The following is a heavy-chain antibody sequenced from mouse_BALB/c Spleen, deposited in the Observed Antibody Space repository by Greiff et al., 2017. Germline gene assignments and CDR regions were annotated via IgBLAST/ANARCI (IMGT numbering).Heavy chain of an antibody. CDR2: IDPENGDT. CDR3: TLDYDGYAMDY. V-gene: IGHV14-4*02. Sequence: EVKLMESGAELVRSGASVKLSCTASGFNIKDYYMHWVKQRPEQGLEWIGWIDPENGDTEYAPKFQGKATMTADTSSNTAYLQLSSLTSEDTAVYYCTLDYDGYAMDYWGQGTSVTVSS. J-gene: IGHJ4*01. D-gene: IGHD2-4*01. CDR1: GFNIKDYY.